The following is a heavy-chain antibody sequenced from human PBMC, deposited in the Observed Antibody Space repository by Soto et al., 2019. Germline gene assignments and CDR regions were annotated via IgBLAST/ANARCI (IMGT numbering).Heavy chain of an antibody. D-gene: IGHD5-18*01. CDR2: IYYSGNT. CDR3: ARDRLMATAGTARHYFGLDV. Sequence: KTSETLSLTCTVSGGSIRSGGCYWSWVRQNPRRGLEWIGNIYYSGNTYYNPSLKSRLTISVDTSKNQFSLNLSSVTAADTAVYYCARDRLMATAGTARHYFGLDVWGQGTTVTVSS. V-gene: IGHV4-31*03. J-gene: IGHJ6*02. CDR1: GGSIRSGGCY.